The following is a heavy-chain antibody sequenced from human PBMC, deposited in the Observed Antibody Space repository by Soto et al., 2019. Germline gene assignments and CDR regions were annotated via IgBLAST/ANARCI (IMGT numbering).Heavy chain of an antibody. CDR3: ATDRRPNYYYGMDV. Sequence: QVQLVESGGGVVQPGRSLRLSCAASGFTFSSYGMHWVRQAPGKGLEWVAVISYDGSNKYYADSVKGRFTISRDNSKNTLYLQMNSLRAEDTAVYYCATDRRPNYYYGMDVW. J-gene: IGHJ6*01. V-gene: IGHV3-30*03. CDR2: ISYDGSNK. D-gene: IGHD6-25*01. CDR1: GFTFSSYG.